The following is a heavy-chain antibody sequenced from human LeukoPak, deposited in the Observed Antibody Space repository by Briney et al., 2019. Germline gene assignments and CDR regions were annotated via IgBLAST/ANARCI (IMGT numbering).Heavy chain of an antibody. CDR3: AREAPGAYSFDF. J-gene: IGHJ4*02. CDR1: GYSFTDYH. Sequence: ASVKVSCKSSGYSFTDYHVHWVRPAPGQGLAWLGKIFAKAEPATNAQKFQGRITLTMDTSTNTVYMELSELRSQDTAIYYCAREAPGAYSFDFWGQGALVTVSS. V-gene: IGHV1-46*01. D-gene: IGHD6-6*01. CDR2: IFAKAEPA.